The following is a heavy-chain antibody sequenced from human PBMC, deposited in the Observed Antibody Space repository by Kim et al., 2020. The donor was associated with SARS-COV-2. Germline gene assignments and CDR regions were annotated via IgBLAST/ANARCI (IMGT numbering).Heavy chain of an antibody. V-gene: IGHV3-21*01. CDR2: ISSSSSYI. CDR1: GFTFSSYS. D-gene: IGHD3-3*01. CDR3: ARDGDTFFGVLTNYYYYVMDV. Sequence: GGSLRLSCAASGFTFSSYSMNWVRQAPGKGLEWVSSISSSSSYIYYADSVKGRFTISRDNAKNSLYLQMNSLRAEDTAVYYCARDGDTFFGVLTNYYYYVMDVWGQGTTVTVSS. J-gene: IGHJ6*02.